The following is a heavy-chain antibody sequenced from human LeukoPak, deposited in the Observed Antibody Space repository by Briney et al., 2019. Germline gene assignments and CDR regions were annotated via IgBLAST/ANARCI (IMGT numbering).Heavy chain of an antibody. V-gene: IGHV3-66*01. CDR3: ARMGSYYYGSGSFFPSFDY. D-gene: IGHD3-10*01. J-gene: IGHJ4*02. CDR1: GFTVSSNY. Sequence: GGSLRLSCAASGFTVSSNYMSWVRQAPGKGLEWVSVIYSGGSTYYADSVKGRFTISRDNSKNTLYLQMNSLRAEDTAVYYCARMGSYYYGSGSFFPSFDYWGQGTLVTVSS. CDR2: IYSGGST.